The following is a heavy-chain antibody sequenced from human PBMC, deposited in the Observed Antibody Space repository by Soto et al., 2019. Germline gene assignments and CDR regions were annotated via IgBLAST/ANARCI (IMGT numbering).Heavy chain of an antibody. V-gene: IGHV3-21*01. Sequence: TGGSLRLSCAASGFAFSSYSMNWVRQAPGKGLEWVSSISSSSSYIYYADSVKGRFTISRDNAKNSLYLQMNSLRAEDTAVYYCARVPRITGTTPGWFDPWGQGTLVTVSS. CDR3: ARVPRITGTTPGWFDP. CDR2: ISSSSSYI. CDR1: GFAFSSYS. J-gene: IGHJ5*02. D-gene: IGHD1-20*01.